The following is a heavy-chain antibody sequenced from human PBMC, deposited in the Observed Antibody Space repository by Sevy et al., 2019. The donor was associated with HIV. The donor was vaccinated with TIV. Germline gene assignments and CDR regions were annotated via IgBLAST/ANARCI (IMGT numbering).Heavy chain of an antibody. Sequence: ASVKVSCKASGYTFTSYGISWVRQAPGQGLEWMGWISAYNGNTNDAQKLQGRVTMTTDTSTSTAYMELRSLRSDDTAVYYCAGGSGGNYFTKADYYYYGMDVWGQGTTVTVSS. CDR2: ISAYNGNT. V-gene: IGHV1-18*01. D-gene: IGHD2-8*01. CDR1: GYTFTSYG. J-gene: IGHJ6*02. CDR3: AGGSGGNYFTKADYYYYGMDV.